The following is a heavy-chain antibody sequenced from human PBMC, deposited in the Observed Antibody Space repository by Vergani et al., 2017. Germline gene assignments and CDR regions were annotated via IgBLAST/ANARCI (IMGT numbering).Heavy chain of an antibody. CDR3: AKESSWSYYFDY. CDR1: GFTFDDHV. V-gene: IGHV3-9*01. J-gene: IGHJ4*02. D-gene: IGHD6-13*01. Sequence: EVQLVESGGGLVQPGRSLRPSCAASGFTFDDHVMHWVRQAPGKGLEWVSGISWNSGSIGYADSVKGRFTISRDNAKNSLYLQMNSLRAEDAALYYCAKESSWSYYFDYWGQGTLVTVSS. CDR2: ISWNSGSI.